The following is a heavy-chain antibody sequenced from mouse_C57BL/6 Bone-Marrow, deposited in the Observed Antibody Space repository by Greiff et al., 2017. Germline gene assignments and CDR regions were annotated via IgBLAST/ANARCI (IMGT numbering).Heavy chain of an antibody. CDR2: ISNGGGST. D-gene: IGHD2-4*01. Sequence: EVQLVESGGGLVQPGGSLKLSCAASGFTFSDYYMYWVRQTPEKRLEWVAYISNGGGSTYYPDTVKGRFTISRDNAKNTLYLQMSRLKSEDTAMYYCARQNDYGWFAYWGQGTLVTVSA. CDR1: GFTFSDYY. J-gene: IGHJ3*01. V-gene: IGHV5-12*01. CDR3: ARQNDYGWFAY.